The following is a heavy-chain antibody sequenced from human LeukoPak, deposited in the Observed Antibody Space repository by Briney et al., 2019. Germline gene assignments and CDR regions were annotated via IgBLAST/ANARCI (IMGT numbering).Heavy chain of an antibody. D-gene: IGHD3/OR15-3a*01. Sequence: GESLKISCMGSGYNFANYWVAWVRQMPGKGLEWMGIIYPGDSNTRYSPSFQGRVTISADKSISTAYLQWGSLKASDTAMYYCARQAYTSTWTGDYWGQGTLVTVSS. CDR3: ARQAYTSTWTGDY. CDR1: GYNFANYW. V-gene: IGHV5-51*01. J-gene: IGHJ4*02. CDR2: IYPGDSNT.